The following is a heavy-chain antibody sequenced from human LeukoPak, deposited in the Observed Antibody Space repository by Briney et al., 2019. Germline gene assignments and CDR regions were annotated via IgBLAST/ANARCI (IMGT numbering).Heavy chain of an antibody. Sequence: ASVKVSCKASGYTFTSYYIHWVRQAPGQGLEWMGIINPSGGSTNYLQKFQGRVTKTRDTSTSTVYMELSSLRSEDTAVYYCSRVDIYGDPTYFDYWGQGTLVTVSS. J-gene: IGHJ4*02. CDR1: GYTFTSYY. V-gene: IGHV1-46*03. CDR2: INPSGGST. CDR3: SRVDIYGDPTYFDY. D-gene: IGHD4-17*01.